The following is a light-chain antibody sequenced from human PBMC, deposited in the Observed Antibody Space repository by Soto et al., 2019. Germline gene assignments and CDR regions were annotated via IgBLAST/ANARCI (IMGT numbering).Light chain of an antibody. V-gene: IGLV2-8*01. CDR2: EVS. J-gene: IGLJ3*02. CDR1: SSDVGGYKF. Sequence: QSALTQPPSASGSPGQSVTISCTGTSSDVGGYKFVSWYQQHPGKAPKLMIYEVSKRPSWVPDRFSASKSGNTASLTVSGLQGEDEADYYCSSYAGGNNWVFGGGTKLTVL. CDR3: SSYAGGNNWV.